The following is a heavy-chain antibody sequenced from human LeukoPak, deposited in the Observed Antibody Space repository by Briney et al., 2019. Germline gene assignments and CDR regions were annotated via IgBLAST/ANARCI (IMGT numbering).Heavy chain of an antibody. Sequence: HAGGSLRLSCAASGFTFSSYAMSWVRQAPGKGLEWVANIKQDGSKKSYVDSVKGRFIISRDNAKNSLYLQMNSLRAEDTAIYYCTRVGYIDEGIDYWGQGTLVAVSS. D-gene: IGHD5-24*01. CDR1: GFTFSSYA. CDR2: IKQDGSKK. J-gene: IGHJ4*02. CDR3: TRVGYIDEGIDY. V-gene: IGHV3-7*04.